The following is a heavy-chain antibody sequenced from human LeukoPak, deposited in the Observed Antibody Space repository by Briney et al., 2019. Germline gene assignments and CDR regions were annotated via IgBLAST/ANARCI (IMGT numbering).Heavy chain of an antibody. CDR3: ARAEAVAGQFDY. J-gene: IGHJ4*02. D-gene: IGHD6-19*01. CDR2: IYHSGST. Sequence: SETLSLTCAVSGGSISSGGYSWSWIRQPPGKGLEWIGYIYHSGSTNYNPSLKSRVTISVDKSKNQFSLKLSSVTAADTAVYYCARAEAVAGQFDYWGQGTLVTVSS. CDR1: GGSISSGGYS. V-gene: IGHV4-30-2*01.